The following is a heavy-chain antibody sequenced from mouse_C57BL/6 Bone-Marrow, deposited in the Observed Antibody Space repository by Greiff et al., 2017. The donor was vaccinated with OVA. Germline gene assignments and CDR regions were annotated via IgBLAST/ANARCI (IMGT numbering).Heavy chain of an antibody. CDR3: ARGGLPAAAMDY. Sequence: EVKLQESGPGLVKPSQSLSLTCSVTGYSITSGYYWNWIRQFPGNKLEWMGYISYDGSNNYNPSLKNRISITRDTSKNQFFLKLNSVTTEDTATYYCARGGLPAAAMDYWGQGTSVTVSS. D-gene: IGHD2-4*01. CDR1: GYSITSGYY. CDR2: ISYDGSN. V-gene: IGHV3-6*01. J-gene: IGHJ4*01.